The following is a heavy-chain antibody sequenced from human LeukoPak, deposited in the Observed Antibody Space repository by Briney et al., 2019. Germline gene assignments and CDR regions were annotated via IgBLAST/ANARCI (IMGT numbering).Heavy chain of an antibody. V-gene: IGHV4-34*01. CDR1: GGSFSGYY. Sequence: SETLSLTCAVYGGSFSGYYWSWIRQPPGKGLEWIGEINHSGSTNYNPSLKSRVTISVDASKNQFSLKLSSVTAADTAVYYCARLRGDYWGQGTLVTVSS. D-gene: IGHD1-26*01. CDR2: INHSGST. CDR3: ARLRGDY. J-gene: IGHJ4*02.